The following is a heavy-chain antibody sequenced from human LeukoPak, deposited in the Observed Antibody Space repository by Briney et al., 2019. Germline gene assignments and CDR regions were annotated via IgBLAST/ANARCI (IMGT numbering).Heavy chain of an antibody. J-gene: IGHJ4*02. D-gene: IGHD2-15*01. CDR3: AKAPVTSCRGAFCYPFDY. CDR1: GFSFSSYA. V-gene: IGHV3-23*01. CDR2: MSSSDDGR. Sequence: GGSLRLSCATSGFSFSSYAMSWVHQAPGKGLEWVSAMSSSDDGRYYAASVRGRFTISRDTSRSTLYLQMNSLRAEDAAVYYCAKAPVTSCRGAFCYPFDYWGQGTLVTVSS.